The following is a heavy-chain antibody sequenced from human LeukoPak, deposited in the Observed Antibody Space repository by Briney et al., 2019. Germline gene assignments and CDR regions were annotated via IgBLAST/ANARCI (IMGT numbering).Heavy chain of an antibody. V-gene: IGHV1-69*05. Sequence: ASVKVSCKASGGTFSSYAISWVRQAPGQGLEWMGRIIPIFGTANYAQKFQGRVTITTDESTSTAYMELSSLRSEDTAVYYCASKRSVYSSRWYPFDFWGQGTLVTVSS. CDR2: IIPIFGTA. J-gene: IGHJ4*02. D-gene: IGHD6-19*01. CDR1: GGTFSSYA. CDR3: ASKRSVYSSRWYPFDF.